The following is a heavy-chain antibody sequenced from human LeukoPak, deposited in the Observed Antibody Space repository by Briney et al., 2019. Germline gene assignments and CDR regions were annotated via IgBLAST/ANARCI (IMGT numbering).Heavy chain of an antibody. CDR3: ARSPNPLGGIQLWSLPYYFDY. V-gene: IGHV3-30*04. D-gene: IGHD5-18*01. J-gene: IGHJ4*02. CDR2: ISYDGSNK. CDR1: GFTFSSYA. Sequence: VGALRLSCAASGFTFSSYAMHWVRQAPGKGLEWVAVISYDGSNKYYADSVKGRFTISRDNSKNTLYLQMNSLRAEDTAVYYCARSPNPLGGIQLWSLPYYFDYWGQGTLVTVSS.